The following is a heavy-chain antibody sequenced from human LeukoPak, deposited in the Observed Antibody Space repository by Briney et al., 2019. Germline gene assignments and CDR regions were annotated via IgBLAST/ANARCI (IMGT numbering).Heavy chain of an antibody. Sequence: SETLSLTCTVSGGSISSYYWSWIRQPPGKGPEWIGYIYYSGSTNYNPSLKSRVTISVDTSKNQFSLKLSSVTAADTAVYYCAAKLAAAANAGVNYWGQGTLVT. CDR1: GGSISSYY. CDR2: IYYSGST. V-gene: IGHV4-59*08. J-gene: IGHJ4*02. D-gene: IGHD6-13*01. CDR3: AAKLAAAANAGVNY.